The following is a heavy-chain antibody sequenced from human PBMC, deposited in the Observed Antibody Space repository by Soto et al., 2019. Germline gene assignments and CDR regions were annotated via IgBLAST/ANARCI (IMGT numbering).Heavy chain of an antibody. V-gene: IGHV1-69*02. CDR3: AAGWGDTLYFDY. D-gene: IGHD3-16*01. Sequence: SVKVSCKASGGTFSSYTISWVRQAPGQGLEWMGRIIPILGIANYAQKFQGRVTITRDMSTSTAYMELSSLRSEDTAVYYCAAGWGDTLYFDYWGLGALVTVSS. CDR1: GGTFSSYT. CDR2: IIPILGIA. J-gene: IGHJ4*02.